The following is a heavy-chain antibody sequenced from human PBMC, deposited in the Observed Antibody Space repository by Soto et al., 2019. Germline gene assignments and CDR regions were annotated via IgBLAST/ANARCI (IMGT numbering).Heavy chain of an antibody. J-gene: IGHJ1*01. Sequence: QVQLVQSGAEVKKPGSSVKVSCKASGGTFSSYALSWVRQAPGQGLEWMGGIIPIFGMANYAQKFQGRVTITADEAKSTAYMELSSLRSEDTAVYYWARGESRVVVPAGYFQHWSQGTLVTVSS. D-gene: IGHD2-15*01. CDR2: IIPIFGMA. CDR1: GGTFSSYA. CDR3: ARGESRVVVPAGYFQH. V-gene: IGHV1-69*01.